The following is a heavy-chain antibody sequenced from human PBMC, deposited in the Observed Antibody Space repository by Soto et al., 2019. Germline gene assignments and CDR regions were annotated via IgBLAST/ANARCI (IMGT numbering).Heavy chain of an antibody. Sequence: SETLSLTCTVPGGSISRGGYYWSWIRHPPGKGLEWIGYIYYSGSTSYNPSLKSRVTISVDTSKNQFSLKLSSVTAADTAVYYCARADRSGYSYGSIDYWGQGSLVTVSS. D-gene: IGHD5-18*01. CDR2: IYYSGST. CDR1: GGSISRGGYY. J-gene: IGHJ4*02. CDR3: ARADRSGYSYGSIDY. V-gene: IGHV4-61*08.